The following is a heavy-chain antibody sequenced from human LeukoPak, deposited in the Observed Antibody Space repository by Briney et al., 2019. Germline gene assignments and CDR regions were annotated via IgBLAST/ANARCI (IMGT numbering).Heavy chain of an antibody. D-gene: IGHD3-22*01. V-gene: IGHV3-11*01. Sequence: GGSLRLSCAASGFTVSSNYMSWVRQAPGKGLEWVSYISSSGSTIYYADSVKGRFTISRDNAKNSLYLQMNSLRAEDTAVYYCAREADDSSGPDAFDIWGQGTMVTVSS. J-gene: IGHJ3*02. CDR2: ISSSGSTI. CDR1: GFTVSSNY. CDR3: AREADDSSGPDAFDI.